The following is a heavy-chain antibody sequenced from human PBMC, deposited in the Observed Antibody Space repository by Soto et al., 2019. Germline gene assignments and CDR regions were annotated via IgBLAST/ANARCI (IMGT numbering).Heavy chain of an antibody. CDR3: ARAGVEMATIGADY. CDR1: GGSISRYS. V-gene: IGHV4-59*01. CDR2: IYYSGST. Sequence: QVQLQEAGPGLVKPSETLSLTCTVSGGSISRYSWIWIRQPPGKGLAWIGYIYYSGSTNYNPSLKSRVTISVDTSKNQCSLKLSSVTAADTAVYYCARAGVEMATIGADYWGQGTLVTVSS. J-gene: IGHJ4*02. D-gene: IGHD5-12*01.